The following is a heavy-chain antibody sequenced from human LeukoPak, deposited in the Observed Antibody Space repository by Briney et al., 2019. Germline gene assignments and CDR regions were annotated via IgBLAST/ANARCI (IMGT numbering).Heavy chain of an antibody. J-gene: IGHJ6*03. CDR1: GFTFSSYA. CDR2: ISGSGGST. D-gene: IGHD2-15*01. Sequence: GGSLRLSCAASGFTFSSYAMSWVRQAPGKGLEWVSAISGSGGSTYYADSVKGRFTISRDNSKNTLYLQMNSLRAEDTAVYYCARDPQTRLLGTYYYYYMDVWGKGTTVTVSS. V-gene: IGHV3-23*01. CDR3: ARDPQTRLLGTYYYYYMDV.